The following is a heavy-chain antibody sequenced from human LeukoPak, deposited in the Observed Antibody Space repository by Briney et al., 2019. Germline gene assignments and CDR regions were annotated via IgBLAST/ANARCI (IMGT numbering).Heavy chain of an antibody. Sequence: SSETLSLTCAVSGGSISSGNWWTWVRQPPGKGLEWIGEIYHSGSTNYNPSLKSRVTISVDKSKNQFSLKLISVTAADTAVYYCARVGSIAIFDYWGQGTLVTVSS. V-gene: IGHV4-4*02. CDR1: GGSISSGNW. CDR3: ARVGSIAIFDY. D-gene: IGHD2-21*01. CDR2: IYHSGST. J-gene: IGHJ4*02.